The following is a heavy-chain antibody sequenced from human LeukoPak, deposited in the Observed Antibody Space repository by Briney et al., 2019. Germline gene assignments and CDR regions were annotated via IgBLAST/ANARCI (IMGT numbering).Heavy chain of an antibody. V-gene: IGHV3-23*01. CDR3: AKKGVAGGAPYCFDS. CDR2: ISGSGGST. Sequence: GGSLRLSCAASGFTFSSYAMSWVRQAPGKGLEWVSAISGSGGSTYYADSVKGRFTISRDNSKNTLYLQMNSLRAEDTAIYFCAKKGVAGGAPYCFDSWGQGTLVTVSS. CDR1: GFTFSSYA. D-gene: IGHD3-16*01. J-gene: IGHJ4*02.